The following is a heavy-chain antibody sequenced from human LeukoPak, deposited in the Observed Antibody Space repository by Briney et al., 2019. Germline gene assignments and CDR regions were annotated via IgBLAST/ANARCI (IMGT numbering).Heavy chain of an antibody. CDR3: ARVGIAVAGTVNWFDP. CDR1: GYTFTSYY. V-gene: IGHV1-46*01. D-gene: IGHD6-19*01. Sequence: ASVKVSCKASGYTFTSYYMHWVRQAPGQGLEWMGIINPSGGSTSYAQKFQGRVTMTRDTSTSTVYMELSSLRSEDTAVYYCARVGIAVAGTVNWFDPWGQGTLVTVSS. J-gene: IGHJ5*02. CDR2: INPSGGST.